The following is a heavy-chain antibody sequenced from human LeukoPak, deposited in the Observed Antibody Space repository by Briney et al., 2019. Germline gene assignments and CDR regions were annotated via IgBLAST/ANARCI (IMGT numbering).Heavy chain of an antibody. CDR2: IYPGDSDT. Sequence: GASLQISCKGSGYSFTSYWIGWVRQMPGKGLEWMGIIYPGDSDTRYSPSFQGQVTISADKSISTAYLQWSSLKASDTAMYYCASGSLWFGEFPDYWGQGTLVTVSS. CDR1: GYSFTSYW. J-gene: IGHJ4*02. D-gene: IGHD3-10*01. CDR3: ASGSLWFGEFPDY. V-gene: IGHV5-51*01.